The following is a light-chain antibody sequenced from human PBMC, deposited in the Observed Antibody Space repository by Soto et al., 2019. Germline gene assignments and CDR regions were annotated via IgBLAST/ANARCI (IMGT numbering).Light chain of an antibody. Sequence: QSPSTLSASVGDRVTITCRASQSISSWLAWYQQKPGKAPKLLIYDASSLESGVPSRFSGSGSGTEFTLTISSLQPDDFATYYCQQYNSYSWTFGQGTKVDIK. CDR1: QSISSW. CDR2: DAS. J-gene: IGKJ1*01. V-gene: IGKV1-5*01. CDR3: QQYNSYSWT.